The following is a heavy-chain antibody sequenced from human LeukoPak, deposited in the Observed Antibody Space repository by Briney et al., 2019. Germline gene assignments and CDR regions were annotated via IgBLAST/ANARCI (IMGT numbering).Heavy chain of an antibody. CDR2: ISYDGSNK. V-gene: IGHV3-30-3*01. CDR1: GFTFSSYA. Sequence: PGGSLRLSCAASGFTFSSYAMHWVRQAPGKGLEWVAVISYDGSNKYYADSVKGRFTISRDNSKNTLYLQMNSLRAEDTAVYYCARDKPEHGYYYYGMDVWGQGTTVTVSS. CDR3: ARDKPEHGYYYYGMDV. J-gene: IGHJ6*02. D-gene: IGHD1/OR15-1a*01.